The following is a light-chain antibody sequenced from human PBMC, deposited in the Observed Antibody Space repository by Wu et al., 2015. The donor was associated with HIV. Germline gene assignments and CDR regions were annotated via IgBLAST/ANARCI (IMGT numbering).Light chain of an antibody. V-gene: IGKV3-15*01. J-gene: IGKJ4*01. CDR1: QSVSSN. CDR2: GAS. Sequence: EIVMTQSPATLSVSPGERATLSCRASQSVSSNLAWYQQKPGQAPRLLIYGASTRATGCPARFSGSGSGTEFTLSISSMQSEDFAVYYCQQYDNWPPHTFGGGTKVEIK. CDR3: QQYDNWPPHT.